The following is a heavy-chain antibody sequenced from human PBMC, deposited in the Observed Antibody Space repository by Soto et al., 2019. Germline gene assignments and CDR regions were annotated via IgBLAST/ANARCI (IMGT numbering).Heavy chain of an antibody. CDR2: IFPLLAMV. V-gene: IGHV1-69*04. CDR3: AKDDGAGLKS. Sequence: QVNLVQSGTEMKKPGSSVMVSCKVSGGDLSNSGISWVRQAPGQGLEWMGGIFPLLAMVDYSQKFQGRVTISADESTNKAYMDLGSLRSEDTAVFDCAKDDGAGLKSWGQGTLVIVSS. D-gene: IGHD1-26*01. CDR1: GGDLSNSG. J-gene: IGHJ4*02.